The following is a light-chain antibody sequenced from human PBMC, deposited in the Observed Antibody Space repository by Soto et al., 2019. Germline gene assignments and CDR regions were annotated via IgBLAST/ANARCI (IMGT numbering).Light chain of an antibody. CDR1: QSVTSSY. CDR3: QQYHSSPLT. J-gene: IGKJ1*01. CDR2: GAS. V-gene: IGKV3-20*01. Sequence: EIVLTQSPGTLSLSLGERATLSCRASQSVTSSYLAWYQQKPGQAPRRLIYGASIRATGIPDRFSGSGSGTDFTLTISRLEPEDFALYFCQQYHSSPLTFGQGTKVDIK.